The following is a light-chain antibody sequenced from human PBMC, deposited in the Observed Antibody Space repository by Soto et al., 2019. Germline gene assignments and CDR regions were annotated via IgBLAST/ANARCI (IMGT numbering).Light chain of an antibody. CDR2: EVS. Sequence: QSAPTQPASVSGSPGQSITISCTGTSSDVGGYNYVSWYQQHPGKAPKLMIYEVSNRPSGISNRFSGSKSGNTASLTISGLQAEDESDYYCSSYTSDSVLFGGGTQLTVL. CDR1: SSDVGGYNY. V-gene: IGLV2-14*01. CDR3: SSYTSDSVL. J-gene: IGLJ2*01.